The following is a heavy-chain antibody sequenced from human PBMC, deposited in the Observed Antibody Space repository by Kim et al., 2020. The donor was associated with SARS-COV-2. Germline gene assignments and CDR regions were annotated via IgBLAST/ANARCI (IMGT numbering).Heavy chain of an antibody. D-gene: IGHD5-18*01. CDR2: ITGNGAVT. J-gene: IGHJ4*02. CDR3: AKRGVDAVMGRLCDY. V-gene: IGHV3-23*01. Sequence: GGSLRLSCAASGFTFSTYGMSWVRQAPGKGLEGVSAITGNGAVTYYADSVKGRFAISRDNSKNTLYLQMNSLRAEDTAVYYCAKRGVDAVMGRLCDYWGQGTLVTVSS. CDR1: GFTFSTYG.